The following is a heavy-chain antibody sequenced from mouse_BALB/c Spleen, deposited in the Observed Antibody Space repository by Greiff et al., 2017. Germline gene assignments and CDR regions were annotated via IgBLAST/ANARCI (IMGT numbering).Heavy chain of an antibody. CDR3: ARDQGEGYAMDY. Sequence: VKLVESGPGLVAPSQSLSITCTVSGFSLTSYGVHWVRQPPGKGLEWLGVIWAGGSTNYNSALMSRLSISKDNSKSQVFLKMNSLQTDDTAMYYCARDQGEGYAMDYWGQGTSVTVSS. J-gene: IGHJ4*01. D-gene: IGHD3-2*02. V-gene: IGHV2-9*02. CDR1: GFSLTSYG. CDR2: IWAGGST.